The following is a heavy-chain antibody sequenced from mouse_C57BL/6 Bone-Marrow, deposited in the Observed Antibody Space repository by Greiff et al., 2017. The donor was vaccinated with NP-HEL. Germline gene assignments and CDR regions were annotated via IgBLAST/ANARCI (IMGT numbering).Heavy chain of an antibody. D-gene: IGHD1-1*01. CDR2: INPGSGGT. Sequence: QVQLQQSGAELVRPGTSVKVSCKASGYAFTNYLIEWVKQRPGQGLEWIGVINPGSGGTNYNEKFKGKATLTADKSSSTAYMQLSSLTSEDSAVYFCARRGGVPASRGGYFDYWGQGTTLTVSS. J-gene: IGHJ2*01. V-gene: IGHV1-54*01. CDR1: GYAFTNYL. CDR3: ARRGGVPASRGGYFDY.